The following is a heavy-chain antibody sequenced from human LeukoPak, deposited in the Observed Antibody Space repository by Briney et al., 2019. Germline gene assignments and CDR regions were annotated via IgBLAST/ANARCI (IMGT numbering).Heavy chain of an antibody. Sequence: SETLSLTCTVSGGSISSSSYYWGWIRQPPGKGLEWIGSIYYSGSTYYNPSLKSRVTISVDTSKNQFSLKLSSVTAADTAVYYCARGMVRGLYYYYYYGMDVWGQGTTVTVSS. V-gene: IGHV4-39*07. D-gene: IGHD3-10*01. CDR1: GGSISSSSYY. J-gene: IGHJ6*02. CDR2: IYYSGST. CDR3: ARGMVRGLYYYYYYGMDV.